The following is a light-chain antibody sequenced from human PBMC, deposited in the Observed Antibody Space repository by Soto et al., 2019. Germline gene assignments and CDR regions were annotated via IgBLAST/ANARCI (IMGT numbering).Light chain of an antibody. V-gene: IGKV3-11*01. CDR1: QSVSNNY. CDR3: QQRSNRPT. J-gene: IGKJ1*01. Sequence: EIVLTQSPGTLSLSPGERATLSCRASQSVSNNYLAWYQQKPGQAPRLLIYGASNRATGIPARFSGSGSRTDFTLTISSIEPEDFAVYYCQQRSNRPTFGQGTKVE. CDR2: GAS.